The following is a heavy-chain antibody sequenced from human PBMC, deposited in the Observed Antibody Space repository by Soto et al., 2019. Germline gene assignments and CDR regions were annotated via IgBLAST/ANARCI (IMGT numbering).Heavy chain of an antibody. Sequence: GGSLRLSCAASGFTFSIFAMSWVRQSPGKGLEWVSTISGSGGSTYYADAVKGRFTISRDNSKNTLYLQMNSLRAEDTAVYYCAKHLAIFGVVFLPFDYWGQGTLVTV. V-gene: IGHV3-23*01. CDR2: ISGSGGST. D-gene: IGHD3-3*01. CDR3: AKHLAIFGVVFLPFDY. CDR1: GFTFSIFA. J-gene: IGHJ4*02.